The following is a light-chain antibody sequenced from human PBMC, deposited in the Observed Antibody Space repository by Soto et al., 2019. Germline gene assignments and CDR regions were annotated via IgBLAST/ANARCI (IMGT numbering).Light chain of an antibody. Sequence: DIVLTQSPDSLAVSLGERATINFEAIHNVLYSSDNKNYLTWYQQRAGQPPKLLIYWASTRESGVPDRFSGSGSGTDFTLTITSLQAEDVAVYYCQQYYSSPPTFGQGTKVDIK. J-gene: IGKJ1*01. CDR1: HNVLYSSDNKNY. CDR3: QQYYSSPPT. V-gene: IGKV4-1*01. CDR2: WAS.